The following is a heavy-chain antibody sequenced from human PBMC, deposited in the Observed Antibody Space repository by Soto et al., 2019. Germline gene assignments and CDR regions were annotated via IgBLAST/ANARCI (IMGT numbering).Heavy chain of an antibody. CDR3: ARSSGGNFGIIIEGSNWFDP. V-gene: IGHV1-46*01. Sequence: QVRLVQSGAEVRRPGASVKVSCKAPGDTFTSYYLNWVRQAPGQGLEWMGVINPHGGSTKYAQKFQGSVTMTRDTSRRTAYMELRSLRSDDTAIYYCARSSGGNFGIIIEGSNWFDPWGQGTLVTVSS. CDR1: GDTFTSYY. J-gene: IGHJ5*02. D-gene: IGHD3-3*01. CDR2: INPHGGST.